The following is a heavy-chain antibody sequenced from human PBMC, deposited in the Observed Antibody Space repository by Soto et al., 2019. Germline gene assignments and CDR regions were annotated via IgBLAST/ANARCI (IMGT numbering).Heavy chain of an antibody. CDR1: GFPFSSYA. J-gene: IGHJ6*02. D-gene: IGHD6-6*01. CDR2: ISGSGGST. V-gene: IGHV3-23*01. Sequence: GSLRLSCAASGFPFSSYAMTWVRQAPGKGLEWVSLISGSGGSTYYADSVKGRFTISRDNSRDTLYLQMNSLRAEDTAVYYCASSSALWHGTDAWGQGTTVTVSS. CDR3: ASSSALWHGTDA.